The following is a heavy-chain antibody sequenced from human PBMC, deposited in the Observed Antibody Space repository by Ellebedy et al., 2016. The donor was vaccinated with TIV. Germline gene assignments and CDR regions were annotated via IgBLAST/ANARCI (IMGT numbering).Heavy chain of an antibody. CDR3: ARAPCHTIICYLQYYFDY. D-gene: IGHD3-22*01. Sequence: GESLKISXAASGLTFSNYAMSWIRQAPGKGLEWISYISNSSDYTNYADSVKGRFSISRDNAKNSLYLQMNSLSAEDTAVYYCARAPCHTIICYLQYYFDYWGQGTLVTVSS. J-gene: IGHJ4*02. CDR1: GLTFSNYA. CDR2: ISNSSDYT. V-gene: IGHV3-11*06.